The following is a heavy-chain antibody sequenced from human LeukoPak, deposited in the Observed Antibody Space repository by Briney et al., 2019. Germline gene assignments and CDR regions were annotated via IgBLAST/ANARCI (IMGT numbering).Heavy chain of an antibody. CDR1: GFTFSSYA. Sequence: GGSLRLSCAASGFTFSSYAMHWVRRAPGKGLEWVAVISYDGSNKYYADSVKGRFTISRDNSKNTLYLQMNSLRAEDTAVYYCAREGVGITMIVVVIPFDYWGQGTLVTVSS. CDR2: ISYDGSNK. V-gene: IGHV3-30-3*01. J-gene: IGHJ4*02. D-gene: IGHD3-22*01. CDR3: AREGVGITMIVVVIPFDY.